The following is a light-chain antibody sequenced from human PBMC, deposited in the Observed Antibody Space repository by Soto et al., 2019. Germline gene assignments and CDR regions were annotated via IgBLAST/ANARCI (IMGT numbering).Light chain of an antibody. CDR3: QQYGSSPLWT. J-gene: IGKJ1*01. CDR2: GAS. V-gene: IGKV3-20*01. Sequence: EIVLTQSPGTLSLSPGERATLSCRASQSVSRRLAWYQQRPGQSPRLLISGASMRATGIPDRFSGSGSGTDFTLTISRLEPEDFAVYYCQQYGSSPLWTFGQGTKVDIK. CDR1: QSVSRR.